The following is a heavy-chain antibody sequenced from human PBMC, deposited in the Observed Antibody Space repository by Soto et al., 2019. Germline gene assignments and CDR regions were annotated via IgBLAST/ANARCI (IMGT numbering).Heavy chain of an antibody. D-gene: IGHD1-26*01. CDR1: GFAFISYG. CDR2: IWYDGSNK. J-gene: IGHJ6*02. Sequence: WGSLRLSCAASGFAFISYGIHFFRQSPGKGLEWVAVIWYDGSNKYYADSVKGRFTISRDNSKNTLYLQMNSLRAEDTAVYYCARGKKWELLPDYYYGMGVWGQGTTVTVSS. CDR3: ARGKKWELLPDYYYGMGV. V-gene: IGHV3-33*01.